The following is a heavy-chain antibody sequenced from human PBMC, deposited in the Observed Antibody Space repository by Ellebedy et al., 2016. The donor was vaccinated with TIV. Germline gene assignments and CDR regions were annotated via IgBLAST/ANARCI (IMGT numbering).Heavy chain of an antibody. CDR2: IKQDGSEK. D-gene: IGHD2-15*01. CDR1: GFTFSSYW. J-gene: IGHJ5*02. V-gene: IGHV3-7*03. Sequence: GESLKISXAASGFTFSSYWMSWVRQAPGKGLEWVANIKQDGSEKYYVDSVKGRFTISRDNAKNSLYLQMNSLRAEDTAVYYCAKDLYRYCSGGSCPWGQGTLVTVSS. CDR3: AKDLYRYCSGGSCP.